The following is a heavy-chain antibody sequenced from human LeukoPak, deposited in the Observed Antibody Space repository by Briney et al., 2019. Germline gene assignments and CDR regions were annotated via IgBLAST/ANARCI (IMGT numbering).Heavy chain of an antibody. CDR2: INWNGGST. J-gene: IGHJ4*02. CDR1: GFTFDDYG. D-gene: IGHD3-16*02. CDR3: ARGKLSPGY. V-gene: IGHV3-20*04. Sequence: RGGSLRLSCAASGFTFDDYGMSWVRQAPGTPLEWASGINWNGGSTGYADSVKSRLTISRDNDKNFLYLQMNSLRAEDTTLYYCARGKLSPGYWVQPTLVTVCS.